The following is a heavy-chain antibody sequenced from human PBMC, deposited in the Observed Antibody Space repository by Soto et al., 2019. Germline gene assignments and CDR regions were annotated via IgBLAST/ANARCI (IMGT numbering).Heavy chain of an antibody. Sequence: PGGSLRLSCAASGFTFSSYAMGWVRQAPGKGLEWVSAISGSGGSTYYADSVKGRFTISRDNSKNTLYLQMNSLRAEDTAVYYCAKAYYDYVWGSYRSYYFDYWGQGTLVTVSS. CDR1: GFTFSSYA. CDR3: AKAYYDYVWGSYRSYYFDY. J-gene: IGHJ4*02. CDR2: ISGSGGST. V-gene: IGHV3-23*01. D-gene: IGHD3-16*02.